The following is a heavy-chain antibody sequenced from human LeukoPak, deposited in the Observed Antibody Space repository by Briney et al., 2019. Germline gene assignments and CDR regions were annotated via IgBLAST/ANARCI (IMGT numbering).Heavy chain of an antibody. CDR1: GFTVSTKY. D-gene: IGHD3-22*01. J-gene: IGHJ3*01. V-gene: IGHV3-53*01. Sequence: GGSLRLSCAASGFTVSTKYMAWVRQAPGKGLEWVSVIRRDGTTSYADSVKGRFTISRDNSKSTLYLQMNSLTAEDTAVYYCTREGYFHDSSGYGNDALDVWGQGTMVTISS. CDR2: IRRDGTT. CDR3: TREGYFHDSSGYGNDALDV.